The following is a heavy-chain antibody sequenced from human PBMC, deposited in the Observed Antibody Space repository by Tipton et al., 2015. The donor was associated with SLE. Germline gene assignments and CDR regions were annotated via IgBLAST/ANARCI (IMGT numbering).Heavy chain of an antibody. D-gene: IGHD1-14*01. V-gene: IGHV3-11*04. J-gene: IGHJ1*01. CDR1: GFTFSDFY. CDR3: ARPTTTYRPN. CDR2: ISSTGNTI. Sequence: SLRLSCAASGFTFSDFYMSWIRRAPGKGLEGVSYISSTGNTIYYADSVKGRLTISRDNAKNSLFLQMNSLRAEETAIYYCARPTTTYRPNWGQGTLVTVSS.